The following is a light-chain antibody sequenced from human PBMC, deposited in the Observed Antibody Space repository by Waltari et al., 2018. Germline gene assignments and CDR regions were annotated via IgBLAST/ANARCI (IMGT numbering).Light chain of an antibody. Sequence: DIQMTQSPSTLSASVGDRVTITCRASQSVSKVLAWYQQKPGKAPNLLIYQASSLEGGVTSRFSGSGSGTEFTLTISSLQPDDFATYYCQQYDSSPWTFGQGTRVEIK. CDR1: QSVSKV. V-gene: IGKV1-5*03. J-gene: IGKJ1*01. CDR2: QAS. CDR3: QQYDSSPWT.